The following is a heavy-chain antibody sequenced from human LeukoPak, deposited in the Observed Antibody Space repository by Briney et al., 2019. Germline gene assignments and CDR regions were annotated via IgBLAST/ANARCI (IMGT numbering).Heavy chain of an antibody. J-gene: IGHJ6*03. CDR2: IIPIFGTA. V-gene: IGHV1-69*05. CDR1: GDTFSSYA. Sequence: SVKVSCKASGDTFSSYAISWVRQAPGQGLEWMGRIIPIFGTANYAQKFQGRVTITTDESTSTAYMELSSLRSEDTAVYYCARVAQAAAGTFYYYYYMDVWGKGTTVTVSS. CDR3: ARVAQAAAGTFYYYYYMDV. D-gene: IGHD6-13*01.